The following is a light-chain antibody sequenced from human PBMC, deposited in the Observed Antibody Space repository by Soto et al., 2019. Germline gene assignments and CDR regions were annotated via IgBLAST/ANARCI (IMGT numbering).Light chain of an antibody. V-gene: IGLV2-23*01. Sequence: QSVLTQPASVSGSPGQSITISCTRTSNDFGPYYFVSWYQQHPDKAPKLIIYDGTERPSGVSNRFSGSKSGNTASLTISGIQAEYEAHYYCCSYAHYNMILGGGTKLTVL. CDR1: SNDFGPYYF. CDR2: DGT. J-gene: IGLJ2*01. CDR3: CSYAHYNMI.